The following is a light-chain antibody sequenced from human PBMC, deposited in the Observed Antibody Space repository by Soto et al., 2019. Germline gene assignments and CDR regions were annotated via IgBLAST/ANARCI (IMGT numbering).Light chain of an antibody. CDR3: QQYNSYSPWT. V-gene: IGKV1-17*01. Sequence: DIQMTQSPSSLSASVGDGVTITCRASQGIKNDLAWYQQKPGKAPKLLIYNASSLESGVPSRFSGSGSGTEFTLTISSLQPDDFATYYCQQYNSYSPWTFGQGTKVDIK. CDR2: NAS. CDR1: QGIKND. J-gene: IGKJ1*01.